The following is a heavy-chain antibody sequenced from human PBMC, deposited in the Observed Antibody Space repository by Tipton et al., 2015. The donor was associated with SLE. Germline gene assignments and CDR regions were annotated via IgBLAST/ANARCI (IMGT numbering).Heavy chain of an antibody. CDR2: IYYSGST. J-gene: IGHJ5*02. Sequence: TQSLTCTVSGGSISSGGYYWSWIRQHPGKGLEWIGYIYYSGSTYYNPSLKSRVTISVDTSKNQFSLNLSSVTAADTAVYYCARGPPEGWFDPWGQGTLVTVSS. CDR3: ARGPPEGWFDP. CDR1: GGSISSGGYY. V-gene: IGHV4-31*03.